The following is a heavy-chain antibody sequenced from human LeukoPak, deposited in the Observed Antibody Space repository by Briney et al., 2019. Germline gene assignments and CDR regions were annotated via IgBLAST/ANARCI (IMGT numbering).Heavy chain of an antibody. D-gene: IGHD3-10*01. CDR2: ISSGGDSI. CDR1: GFTFSSCS. V-gene: IGHV3-48*04. CDR3: ARWGVNAGLDY. Sequence: GGSLRLSCAASGFTFSSCSMSWVRQAPGKGLECVAYISSGGDSINYADSVEGRFTISRDNAKSSLSLQMSSLRVEDTAVYYCARWGVNAGLDYWGQGTLVTVSS. J-gene: IGHJ4*02.